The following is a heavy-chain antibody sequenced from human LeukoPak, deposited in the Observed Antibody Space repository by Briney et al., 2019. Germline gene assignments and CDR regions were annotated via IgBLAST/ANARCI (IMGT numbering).Heavy chain of an antibody. J-gene: IGHJ4*02. CDR2: INQSGSP. Sequence: SETLSLTCAVYGGSFSGYYWSWIRQPPGKGLEWIGEINQSGSPNYNPSLKSRITISVDTSKNQFSLKLRSVTAADTAVFYCARVIGDVSGYHVDYWGQGALVTVSS. CDR1: GGSFSGYY. CDR3: ARVIGDVSGYHVDY. V-gene: IGHV4-34*01. D-gene: IGHD3-22*01.